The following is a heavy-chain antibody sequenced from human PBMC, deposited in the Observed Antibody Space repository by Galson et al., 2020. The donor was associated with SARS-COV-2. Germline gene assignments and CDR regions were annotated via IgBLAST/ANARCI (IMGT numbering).Heavy chain of an antibody. J-gene: IGHJ6*02. CDR1: GFPFSTHS. Sequence: GESPKISCAASGFPFSTHSMNWVRLAPGKGLEWVSSISTSSSYTYYADSVKGRFSISRDNPRNSLYLQMNSLRAEDTAVYYCARDEGIRGYNYGRLYYGMDVWGQGTTVTVSS. V-gene: IGHV3-21*01. CDR3: ARDEGIRGYNYGRLYYGMDV. D-gene: IGHD5-18*01. CDR2: ISTSSSYT.